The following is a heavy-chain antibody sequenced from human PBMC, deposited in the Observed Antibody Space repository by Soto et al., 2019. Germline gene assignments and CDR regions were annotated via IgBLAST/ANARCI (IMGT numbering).Heavy chain of an antibody. CDR1: GGSISSYY. CDR2: IYYSGST. D-gene: IGHD1-26*01. V-gene: IGHV4-59*01. Sequence: SETLSLTCTVSGGSISSYYWTWIRQPPGKGLEWIGYIYYSGSTNYNPSLKSRVTISVDTSKNQFSLKLSSVTAADTAVYYCATQEVGGSYVYTFDPWGQGTLVTVSS. J-gene: IGHJ5*02. CDR3: ATQEVGGSYVYTFDP.